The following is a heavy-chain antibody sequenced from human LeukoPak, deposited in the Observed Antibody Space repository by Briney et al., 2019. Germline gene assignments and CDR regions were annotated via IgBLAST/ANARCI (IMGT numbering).Heavy chain of an antibody. CDR2: ISGSGGST. Sequence: SGGSLRLSCAASGFTFSSYAMSWVRQAPGKGLEWVSAISGSGGSTYYADSVKGRFTISRDNSKNTLYLQMNSLRAEDTAVYYCARDSAAGDFFDYWGQGTLVTVSS. CDR3: ARDSAAGDFFDY. V-gene: IGHV3-23*01. CDR1: GFTFSSYA. J-gene: IGHJ4*02. D-gene: IGHD6-13*01.